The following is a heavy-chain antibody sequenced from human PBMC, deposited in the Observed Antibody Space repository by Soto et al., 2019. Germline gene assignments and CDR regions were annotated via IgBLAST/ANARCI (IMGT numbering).Heavy chain of an antibody. CDR3: ARDMVRGVKYVY. D-gene: IGHD3-10*01. CDR2: VNPSDGST. V-gene: IGHV1-46*01. Sequence: GASVKVSCKASGYTFTSYYMDWVRQAPGQGLEWMGVVNPSDGSTSYAQKFQGRVTMTRDTSISTAYMELSRLRSDDTAVYYCARDMVRGVKYVYWGQGTLVTVSS. CDR1: GYTFTSYY. J-gene: IGHJ4*02.